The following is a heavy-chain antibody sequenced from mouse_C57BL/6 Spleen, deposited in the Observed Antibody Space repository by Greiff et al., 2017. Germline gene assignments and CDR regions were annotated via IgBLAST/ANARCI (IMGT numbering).Heavy chain of an antibody. D-gene: IGHD1-1*01. Sequence: VQLQQPGAELVKPGASVKMSCKASGYTFTSYWITWVKQRPGLGLEWIGDIYPGSGSTNYNEKFKSKATLTVDTSSSTAYMQLSSLTSEDSAVYYCARSGYGSSYRGLFDYWGQGTTLTVSS. CDR2: IYPGSGST. J-gene: IGHJ2*01. V-gene: IGHV1-55*01. CDR1: GYTFTSYW. CDR3: ARSGYGSSYRGLFDY.